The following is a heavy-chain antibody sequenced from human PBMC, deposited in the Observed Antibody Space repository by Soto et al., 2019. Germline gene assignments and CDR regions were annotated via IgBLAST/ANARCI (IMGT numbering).Heavy chain of an antibody. D-gene: IGHD3-22*01. V-gene: IGHV1-3*01. Sequence: QVQLVQSGAEVKKPGASVKVSCKASGYTFTSYAMHWVRQAPGQRLEWMGWINAGNGNTKYSQKFQGRVTITRDTSASTAYMELSSLRSEDTAVYYCARAGGHTYYYDSSGYSPLYYFDYWGQGTLVTVSS. CDR1: GYTFTSYA. J-gene: IGHJ4*02. CDR3: ARAGGHTYYYDSSGYSPLYYFDY. CDR2: INAGNGNT.